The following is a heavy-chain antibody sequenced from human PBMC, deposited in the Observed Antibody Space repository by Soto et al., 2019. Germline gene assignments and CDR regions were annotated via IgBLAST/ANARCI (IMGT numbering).Heavy chain of an antibody. V-gene: IGHV1-8*01. D-gene: IGHD3-10*01. J-gene: IGHJ4*02. Sequence: QVQLVQSGAELKKPGASVKVSCKASGYTFSNYDMNWVRQATGHGPEWIGWVNPNNGDTGYAQKFQGRVTLTTDISTTTAYMELTSLRSEDTAIYYCAKVAREGSAIDFDYWGQGTLITVSS. CDR3: AKVAREGSAIDFDY. CDR2: VNPNNGDT. CDR1: GYTFSNYD.